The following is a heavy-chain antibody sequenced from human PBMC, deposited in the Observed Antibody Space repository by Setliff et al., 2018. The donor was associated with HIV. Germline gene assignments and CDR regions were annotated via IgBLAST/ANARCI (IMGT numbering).Heavy chain of an antibody. Sequence: SETLSLTCTVSGGSIIDSRYFWSWIRQPPGKGLEWIGSIYHSGSTYYNPSLKSRVTISVDTSKNQFSLRLNSVTAADTAVYFCARGGAVSADFDSWGQGTLVTVSS. V-gene: IGHV4-39*07. D-gene: IGHD3-16*01. J-gene: IGHJ4*02. CDR1: GGSIIDSRYF. CDR3: ARGGAVSADFDS. CDR2: IYHSGST.